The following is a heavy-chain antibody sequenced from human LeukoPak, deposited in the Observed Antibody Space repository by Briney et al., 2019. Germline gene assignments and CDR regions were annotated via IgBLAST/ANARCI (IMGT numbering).Heavy chain of an antibody. CDR3: ARSQSSGYYLVLDY. D-gene: IGHD3-22*01. V-gene: IGHV3-53*01. J-gene: IGHJ4*02. Sequence: PGRSLRLSCAASGFTVSSNYMSWVRQAPGKGLEWVSVIYSGGSTYYADSVKGRFTISRDNSKNTLYLQMNSLRAEDTAVYYCARSQSSGYYLVLDYWGQGTLVTVSS. CDR2: IYSGGST. CDR1: GFTVSSNY.